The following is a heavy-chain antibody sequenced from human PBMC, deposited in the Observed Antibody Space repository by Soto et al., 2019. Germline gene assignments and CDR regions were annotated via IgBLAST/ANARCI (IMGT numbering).Heavy chain of an antibody. Sequence: PGESLKISCKGSGYNFDTYWINWVRQTPGKGLEWMGRIDPIDSKTKYSPSLEGHITISVDKSISTTYLQWSSLKASDTAIYYCARRIAAAGGYYYYVFDVWGQGTAVTVSS. D-gene: IGHD6-13*01. CDR1: GYNFDTYW. V-gene: IGHV5-10-1*01. CDR2: IDPIDSKT. CDR3: ARRIAAAGGYYYYVFDV. J-gene: IGHJ6*02.